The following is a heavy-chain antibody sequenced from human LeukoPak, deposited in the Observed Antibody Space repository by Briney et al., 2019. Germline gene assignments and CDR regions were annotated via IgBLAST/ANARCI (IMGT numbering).Heavy chain of an antibody. CDR2: ISYDGSNK. V-gene: IGHV3-30-3*01. CDR3: ARDMDSSSWYGAFDI. D-gene: IGHD6-13*01. Sequence: GGSLRLSCAASGFTFSSHAMHWVRQAPGKGLEWVAVISYDGSNKYYADSVKGRFTISRDSSKNTLYLQMNSLRAEDTAVYYCARDMDSSSWYGAFDIWGQGTMVTVSS. J-gene: IGHJ3*02. CDR1: GFTFSSHA.